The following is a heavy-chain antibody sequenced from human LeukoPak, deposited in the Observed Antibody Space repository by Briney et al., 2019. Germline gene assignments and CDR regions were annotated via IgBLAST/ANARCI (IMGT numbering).Heavy chain of an antibody. CDR3: ARGRAGIAAAGFDY. D-gene: IGHD6-13*01. V-gene: IGHV3-30*04. CDR2: ISFDGANK. J-gene: IGHJ4*02. Sequence: GGSLRLSCATSGFTFSMSSMHWVRLAPGEGLEWLAGISFDGANKFSGDSVKGRFSISRDNSKNTLYLQMNSLGLDDTAVYFCARGRAGIAAAGFDYWGQGTLVTVSS. CDR1: GFTFSMSS.